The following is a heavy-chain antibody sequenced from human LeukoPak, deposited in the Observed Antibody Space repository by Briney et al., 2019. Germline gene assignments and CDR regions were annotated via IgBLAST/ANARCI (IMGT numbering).Heavy chain of an antibody. CDR2: IYHSGST. CDR1: GGSISSGGYS. D-gene: IGHD6-6*01. J-gene: IGHJ6*02. V-gene: IGHV4-30-2*01. CDR3: ARARRGMDV. Sequence: SETLSLNCAVSGGSISSGGYSWRWIRQPPGKGLEWIGYIYHSGSTYYNPSLKSRVTISVDRSKNQFSLKLSSVTAADTAVYYCARARRGMDVWGQGTTVTVSS.